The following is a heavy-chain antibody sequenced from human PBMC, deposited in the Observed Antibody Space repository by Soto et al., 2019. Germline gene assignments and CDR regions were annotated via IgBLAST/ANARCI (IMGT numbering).Heavy chain of an antibody. CDR3: ARGAHLPYYDFWSGYYRFDY. CDR1: GYTFTSYY. D-gene: IGHD3-3*01. J-gene: IGHJ4*02. V-gene: IGHV1-46*01. Sequence: ASVKVSCKASGYTFTSYYMHWVRQAPGQGLEWMGIINPSGGSTSYAQKFQGRVTMTRDTSTSTVYMELSSLRSEDTAVYYCARGAHLPYYDFWSGYYRFDYRGQGTLVTVSS. CDR2: INPSGGST.